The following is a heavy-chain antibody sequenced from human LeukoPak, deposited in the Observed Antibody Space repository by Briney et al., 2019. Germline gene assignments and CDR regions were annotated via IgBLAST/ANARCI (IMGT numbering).Heavy chain of an antibody. D-gene: IGHD6-13*01. Sequence: GSLRLSCAASGFTFSSSEMNWVRQAPGKGLEWVSYISSSGGTISYADSVKGRFTISRDNAKNSLYLQVNSLRAEDTAIYYCARSGQHLFDFWGQGTLVTVSS. CDR2: ISSSGGTI. CDR3: ARSGQHLFDF. J-gene: IGHJ4*02. CDR1: GFTFSSSE. V-gene: IGHV3-48*03.